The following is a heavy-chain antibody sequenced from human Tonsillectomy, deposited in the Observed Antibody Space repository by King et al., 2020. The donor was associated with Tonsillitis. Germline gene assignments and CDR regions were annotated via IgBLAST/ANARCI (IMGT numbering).Heavy chain of an antibody. CDR3: ARGLWFGAHDAFDI. J-gene: IGHJ3*02. Sequence: QLQESGPGLVKPSQTLSLTCTVSGGSISSGSSYWNWIRQPAGKGLEWLGRIYPSGSTNYNSSLKSRVTISLDTSKSQFYLHLSSLNAADTALYYCARGLWFGAHDAFDIWGQGTTVTVSS. CDR1: GGSISSGSSY. V-gene: IGHV4-61*02. D-gene: IGHD3-10*01. CDR2: IYPSGST.